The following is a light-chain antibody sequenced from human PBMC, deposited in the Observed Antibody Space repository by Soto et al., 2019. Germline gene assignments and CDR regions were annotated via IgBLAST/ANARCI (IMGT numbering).Light chain of an antibody. V-gene: IGLV3-21*02. Sequence: SYELTQPPSMSVAPGQTARITCGGNNIGSKTVHWYQQKAGQAPVLVVYDDSDRPSGIPERFSGSNSGDTATLTISRVEAGDEADYYWQVWDVSTVHYVFGTGTKVTVL. CDR3: QVWDVSTVHYV. CDR1: NIGSKT. CDR2: DDS. J-gene: IGLJ1*01.